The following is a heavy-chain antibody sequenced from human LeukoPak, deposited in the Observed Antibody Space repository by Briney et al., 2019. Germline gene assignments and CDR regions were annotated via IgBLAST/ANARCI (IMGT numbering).Heavy chain of an antibody. Sequence: GGSLRLSCAASGFTFSSYWMSWVRQASGKGLEWVANVKQDGSEKYYVDSVKGRFTISRDNAKNSLYLQMNSLRAEDTAVYYCARAEGLGYYDSSGYYYDYWGQGTLVTVSS. CDR3: ARAEGLGYYDSSGYYYDY. CDR2: VKQDGSEK. V-gene: IGHV3-7*01. J-gene: IGHJ4*02. D-gene: IGHD3-22*01. CDR1: GFTFSSYW.